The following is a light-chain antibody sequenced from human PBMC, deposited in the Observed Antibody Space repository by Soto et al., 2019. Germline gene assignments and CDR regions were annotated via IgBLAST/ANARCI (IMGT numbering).Light chain of an antibody. Sequence: DIQMTQSPSTLSASVGDRITITCRASQSIRSWLAWYQQQPGKAPKLLIYRASRLESGVPSRFSGSGSETDFTLTINSLQPDDFATYYYQHYSGYPLTFGGGTKVEIK. CDR3: QHYSGYPLT. J-gene: IGKJ4*01. CDR1: QSIRSW. V-gene: IGKV1-5*03. CDR2: RAS.